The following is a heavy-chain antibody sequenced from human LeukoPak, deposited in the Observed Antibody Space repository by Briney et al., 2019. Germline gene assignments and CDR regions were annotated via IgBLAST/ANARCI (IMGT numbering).Heavy chain of an antibody. Sequence: GGSLRLSCAASGFTFSSYWMSWVRQAPGKGLEWVANIKQDGSEKYYVDSVKGRFTISRDNAKNSLYLQMNSLRAEDTAVYYCARSIQVGAANYYYYGMDVWGQGTTVTVSS. CDR1: GFTFSSYW. D-gene: IGHD1-26*01. V-gene: IGHV3-7*02. J-gene: IGHJ6*02. CDR3: ARSIQVGAANYYYYGMDV. CDR2: IKQDGSEK.